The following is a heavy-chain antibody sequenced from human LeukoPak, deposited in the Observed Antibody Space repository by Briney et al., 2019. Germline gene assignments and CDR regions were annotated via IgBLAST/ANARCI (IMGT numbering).Heavy chain of an antibody. V-gene: IGHV5-51*01. J-gene: IGHJ4*02. CDR2: IYPGDSDT. CDR1: GYSFTSYW. CDR3: ARRGMKTIAAANDY. Sequence: GESLKISCKGSGYSFTSYWIVWVRQMPRKGLEWMGIIYPGDSDTRYSPSFQGQVTVSADKSISTAYLQWTSLKASDSAMYYCARRGMKTIAAANDYWGQGTLVTVSS. D-gene: IGHD6-25*01.